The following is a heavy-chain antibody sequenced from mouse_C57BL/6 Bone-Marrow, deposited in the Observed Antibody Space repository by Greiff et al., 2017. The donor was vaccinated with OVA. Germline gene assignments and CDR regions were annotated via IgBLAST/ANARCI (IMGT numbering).Heavy chain of an antibody. V-gene: IGHV1-22*01. Sequence: VQLKQSGPELVKPGASVKMSCKASGYTFTDYNMHWVKQSHGKSLEWIGYINPNNGGTSYNQKFKGKATLTVNKSSSTAYMELRSLTSEDSAVYYCASGGGKMDYWGQGTSVTVSS. CDR1: GYTFTDYN. J-gene: IGHJ4*01. CDR3: ASGGGKMDY. CDR2: INPNNGGT. D-gene: IGHD1-1*01.